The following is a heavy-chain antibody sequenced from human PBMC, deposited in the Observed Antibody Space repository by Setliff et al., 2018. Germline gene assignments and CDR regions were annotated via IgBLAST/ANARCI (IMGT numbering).Heavy chain of an antibody. CDR3: ARDPRDGSSSPTADN. V-gene: IGHV3-20*04. D-gene: IGHD3-10*01. CDR1: GDSISGDY. J-gene: IGHJ4*02. Sequence: PSETLSLTCTVSGDSISGDYWSWVRQAPGKGLEWVSGISWNGVSIGYADSVKGRFTISRDNARNSLYLQMNSLRVEDTAVYFCARDPRDGSSSPTADNWGQGTLVTVSS. CDR2: ISWNGVSI.